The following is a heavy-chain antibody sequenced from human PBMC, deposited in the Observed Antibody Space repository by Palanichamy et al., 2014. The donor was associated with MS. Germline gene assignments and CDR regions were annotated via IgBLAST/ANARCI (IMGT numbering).Heavy chain of an antibody. CDR2: IYSAGST. V-gene: IGHV3-53*01. Sequence: EVQLVEVWRRLDPGLGGPVRLSCAVSGFTVSDNYMSWVRQAPGMGLEWVSLIYSAGSTYYADSVKGRFTISRDNSKNTLYLQMHSLRVDDTAVYYCARHPGRDLSLDHWGQGTLVTVSS. J-gene: IGHJ4*02. CDR1: GFTVSDNY. CDR3: ARHPGRDLSLDH. D-gene: IGHD3-16*02.